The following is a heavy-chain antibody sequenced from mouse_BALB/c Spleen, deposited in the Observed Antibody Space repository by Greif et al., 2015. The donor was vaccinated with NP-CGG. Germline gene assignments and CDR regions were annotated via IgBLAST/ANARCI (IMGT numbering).Heavy chain of an antibody. CDR1: GYTFTSYW. V-gene: IGHV1-69*02. Sequence: QVPLQQSGAELVKPGASVKLSCKASGYTFTSYWLHWVKQRPGQGLEWIGEIDPSDSYTNYNQKFKGKATLTVDESYSTACMYLSCLTSEDSAVYYCARSITTVTLGFAYWGQGTRVTVSA. CDR2: IDPSDSYT. CDR3: ARSITTVTLGFAY. J-gene: IGHJ3*01. D-gene: IGHD1-1*01.